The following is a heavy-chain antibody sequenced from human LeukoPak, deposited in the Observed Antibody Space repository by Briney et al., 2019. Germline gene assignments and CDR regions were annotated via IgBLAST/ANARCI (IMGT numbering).Heavy chain of an antibody. CDR2: SSWNSGRI. V-gene: IGHV3-9*01. CDR3: AKGSDYDGSGYFDS. CDR1: GFIFDDYA. J-gene: IGHJ4*02. Sequence: GRSLRLSCAASGFIFDDYAMHWVRQVPGKGLEWVSGSSWNSGRIGYADSVKGRFIISRDNAKNSLYLQMNSLRVEDTALYYCAKGSDYDGSGYFDSWGQGTLVTVST. D-gene: IGHD3-22*01.